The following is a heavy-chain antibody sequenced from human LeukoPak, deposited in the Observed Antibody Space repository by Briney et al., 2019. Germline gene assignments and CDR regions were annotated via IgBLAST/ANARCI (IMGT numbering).Heavy chain of an antibody. V-gene: IGHV3-30-3*01. CDR1: GFTFSSYW. D-gene: IGHD3-22*01. J-gene: IGHJ4*02. Sequence: GGSLRLSCAASGFTFSSYWMSWVRRAPGKGLEWVAVISYDGSNKYYADSVKGRFTISRDNSKNTLYLQMNSLRAEDTAVYYCASDTYYYDSSGYYPFDYWGQGTLVTVSS. CDR2: ISYDGSNK. CDR3: ASDTYYYDSSGYYPFDY.